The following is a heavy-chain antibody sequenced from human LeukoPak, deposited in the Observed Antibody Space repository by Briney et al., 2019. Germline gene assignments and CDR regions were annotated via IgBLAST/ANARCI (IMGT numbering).Heavy chain of an antibody. CDR2: ISRSGTII. CDR3: ARERDDYYFDY. V-gene: IGHV3-48*03. Sequence: QAGGSLRLSCAASGXTFSGYEMNWVRQAPGKGLEWVSYISRSGTIISYADSVKGRFTISRDNAKNSLYLQMNSLRAEDTAVYYCARERDDYYFDYWGQGTLVTVSS. CDR1: GXTFSGYE. J-gene: IGHJ4*02. D-gene: IGHD3-3*01.